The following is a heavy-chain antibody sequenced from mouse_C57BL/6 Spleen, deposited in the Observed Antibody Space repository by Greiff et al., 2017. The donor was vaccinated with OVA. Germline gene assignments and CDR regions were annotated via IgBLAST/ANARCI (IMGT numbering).Heavy chain of an antibody. Sequence: VQLKQSGPELVKPGASVKIPCKASGYTFTDYNMDWVKQSHGKSLEWIGDINPNNGGTIYNQKFKGKATLTVDKSSSKAYMELRSLTSEDTAVYYCARDTGTGRYYFDYWGQGTTLTVSS. D-gene: IGHD4-1*01. CDR2: INPNNGGT. CDR1: GYTFTDYN. V-gene: IGHV1-18*01. CDR3: ARDTGTGRYYFDY. J-gene: IGHJ2*01.